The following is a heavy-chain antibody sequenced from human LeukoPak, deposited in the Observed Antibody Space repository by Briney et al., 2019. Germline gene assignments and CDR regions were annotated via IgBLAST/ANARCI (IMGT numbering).Heavy chain of an antibody. Sequence: GGSLRLSCAASGFTFSSYWMHWVRQAPGKGLVWVSRINSDGSSTSYADSVKGRSTISRDNAKNTLYLQMNSLRAEDTAVYYCARDHYGDTDYYCMDVWGKGTTVTVSS. V-gene: IGHV3-74*01. CDR2: INSDGSST. D-gene: IGHD4-17*01. CDR3: ARDHYGDTDYYCMDV. J-gene: IGHJ6*03. CDR1: GFTFSSYW.